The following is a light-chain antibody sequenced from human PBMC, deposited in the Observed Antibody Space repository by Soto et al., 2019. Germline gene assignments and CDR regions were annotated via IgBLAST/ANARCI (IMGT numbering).Light chain of an antibody. Sequence: DIVMTQSPYSLSVALCDRGTINCSCRRNVFYSSNNKNYLAWYQQKPGQPPKLLLYWTSTRESGVPDRFSGSGSGTDFTLTISSLQAEDVAVYYCQQYYSTPLTFGGGTKVDI. CDR3: QQYYSTPLT. CDR2: WTS. CDR1: RNVFYSSNNKNY. V-gene: IGKV4-1*01. J-gene: IGKJ4*01.